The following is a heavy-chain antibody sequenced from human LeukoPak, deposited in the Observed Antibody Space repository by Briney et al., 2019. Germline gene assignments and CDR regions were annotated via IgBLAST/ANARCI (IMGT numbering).Heavy chain of an antibody. Sequence: GASVKVSCKASGGTFSSYAISWVRQAPGQGLEWMGRIIPIFGTANYAQKFQGRVTMTRDTSTSTVYMELSSLRSEDTAVYYCARDVDAFDIWGQGTMVTVSS. CDR1: GGTFSSYA. V-gene: IGHV1-69*05. CDR2: IIPIFGTA. CDR3: ARDVDAFDI. J-gene: IGHJ3*02.